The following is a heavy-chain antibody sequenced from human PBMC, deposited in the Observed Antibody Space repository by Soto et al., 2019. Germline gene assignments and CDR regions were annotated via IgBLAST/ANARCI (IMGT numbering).Heavy chain of an antibody. J-gene: IGHJ6*03. CDR1: GFTFSSYG. V-gene: IGHV3-33*01. D-gene: IGHD2-2*02. CDR2: IWYDGSNK. CDR3: ARVRQSEVPAAIGYYYYYMDV. Sequence: GGSLRLSCAASGFTFSSYGMHWVRQAPGKGLEWVAVIWYDGSNKYYADSVKGRFTISRDNSKNTLYLQMNSLRAEDTAVYYCARVRQSEVPAAIGYYYYYMDVWGKGTTVTVSS.